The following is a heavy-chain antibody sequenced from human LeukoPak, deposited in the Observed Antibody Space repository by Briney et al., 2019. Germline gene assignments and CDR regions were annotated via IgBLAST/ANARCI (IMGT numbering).Heavy chain of an antibody. D-gene: IGHD1-26*01. V-gene: IGHV1-18*01. J-gene: IGHJ6*02. CDR2: ISAYNGNT. CDR3: AREGQWRELLGAYYYYGVDV. Sequence: ASVKVSCKASGYTFTSYGISWVRQAPGQGLEWMGWISAYNGNTNYAQKLQGRVTMTTDTSTSTAYMELRSLRSDDTAVYYCAREGQWRELLGAYYYYGVDVWGQGTTVTVSS. CDR1: GYTFTSYG.